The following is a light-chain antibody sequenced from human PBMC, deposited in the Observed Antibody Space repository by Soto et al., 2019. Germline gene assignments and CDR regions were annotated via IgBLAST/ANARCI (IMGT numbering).Light chain of an antibody. Sequence: IPMNQCPSAVSVSXGDRVTIHRRSSLGSSNRLVRFQQRPGKVTKRLXXDSSSLQTGVQSRLIGSGSGKDFTLKISSLQPEDFAVYYCKQYNSWPPITFGQGTRLEIK. CDR2: DSS. CDR1: LGSSNR. CDR3: KQYNSWPPIT. V-gene: IGKV1-17*03. J-gene: IGKJ5*01.